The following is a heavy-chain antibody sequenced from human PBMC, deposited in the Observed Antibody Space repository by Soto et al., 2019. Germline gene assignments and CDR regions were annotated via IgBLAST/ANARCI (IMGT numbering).Heavy chain of an antibody. CDR2: VYYSGTT. CDR3: ARTTAVPNTLRSRYFFDY. CDR1: GGSVSDKTYY. D-gene: IGHD4-17*01. J-gene: IGHJ4*02. V-gene: IGHV4-61*01. Sequence: SETLSLTCSVSGGSVSDKTYYWSWIRQPPGKRLEWIGYVYYSGTTNYDPSLKSRVTISVDLSKNRFSLRLSSVTTADTALYYCARTTAVPNTLRSRYFFDYWGQGTLVTVSS.